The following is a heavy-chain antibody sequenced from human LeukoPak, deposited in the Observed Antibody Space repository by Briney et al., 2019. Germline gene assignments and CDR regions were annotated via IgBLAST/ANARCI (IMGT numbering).Heavy chain of an antibody. D-gene: IGHD2-2*01. V-gene: IGHV1-46*01. CDR1: GYTFTSYY. Sequence: ASVKVSCKASGYTFTSYYMHWVRQAPGQGLEWMGIINPSGGSTSYAQKFQGRVTMTRDTSTSTAYMELSSLISDDTAVYYCARAIRNQLLSDYWGQGTLVTVSS. CDR2: INPSGGST. CDR3: ARAIRNQLLSDY. J-gene: IGHJ4*02.